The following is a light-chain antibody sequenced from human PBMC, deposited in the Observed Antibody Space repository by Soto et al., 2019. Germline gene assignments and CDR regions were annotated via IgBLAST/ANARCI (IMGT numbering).Light chain of an antibody. V-gene: IGLV2-14*01. CDR3: SAYTARSTLV. J-gene: IGLJ3*02. CDR2: EVR. Sequence: QSVLTQPASVSGSAGQSITISCSGTMRDVGAYNLVSWYQQHPGTAPKLIIYEVRNRPSGISSRFSGSSSGNTASLPISGLQPEDEGDYYCSAYTARSTLVFGGGTKLTVL. CDR1: MRDVGAYNL.